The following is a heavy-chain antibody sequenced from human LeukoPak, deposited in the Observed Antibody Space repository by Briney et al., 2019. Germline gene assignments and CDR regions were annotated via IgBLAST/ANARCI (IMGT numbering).Heavy chain of an antibody. Sequence: TSETLSLTCAVYGGSFSGYYWSWIRKPPGKGLEWIGEINHSGSTNYNPSLKSRVTISVDTSKNQFSLKLSSVTAADTAVYYCARGADSNYLFYYYYGMDVWGQGTTVTVSS. CDR2: INHSGST. CDR1: GGSFSGYY. CDR3: ARGADSNYLFYYYYGMDV. V-gene: IGHV4-34*01. J-gene: IGHJ6*02. D-gene: IGHD4-11*01.